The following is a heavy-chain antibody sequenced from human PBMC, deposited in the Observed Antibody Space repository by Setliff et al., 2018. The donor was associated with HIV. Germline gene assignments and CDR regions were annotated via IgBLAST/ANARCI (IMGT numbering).Heavy chain of an antibody. J-gene: IGHJ6*03. V-gene: IGHV1-8*01. CDR3: ARGIDILVKMGIYYHYMDV. CDR2: VYASTGHT. D-gene: IGHD2-15*01. CDR1: GDKFGSFD. Sequence: GASVKVSCKTSGDKFGSFDINWVRQASGQGREWVGWVYASTGHTAYARKFEGRVTMTWDPSTGIGYMELNSLRADDTAVYYCARGIDILVKMGIYYHYMDVWGKGTTVTVSS.